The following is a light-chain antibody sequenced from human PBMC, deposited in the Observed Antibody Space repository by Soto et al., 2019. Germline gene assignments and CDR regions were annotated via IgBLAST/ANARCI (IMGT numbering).Light chain of an antibody. CDR2: WAS. Sequence: DIVMTQSPDSLAVYLGEIATIDCKSSQSILYSSTNKNYLAWYQQKPGQHPKLLFYWASTREFGVPDRFSGSGSGTDFTLTISSLQAEDVAVYYCQQYYSTPYTFGQGNKLEIK. J-gene: IGKJ2*01. CDR1: QSILYSSTNKNY. CDR3: QQYYSTPYT. V-gene: IGKV4-1*01.